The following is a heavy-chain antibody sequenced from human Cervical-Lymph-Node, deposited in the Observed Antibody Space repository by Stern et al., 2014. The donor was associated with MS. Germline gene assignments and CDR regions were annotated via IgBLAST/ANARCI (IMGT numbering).Heavy chain of an antibody. CDR2: IIPILGIA. Sequence: QVQLVQSGAEVKKPGSSVKVSCKASGGTFSSYTISWVRQAPGQGLEWMGRIIPILGIANYAQKFQGRVTITADKSTSTAYMELSSLRSEDTAVYYCARVSGCSGGSCYYYYYGMDVWGQGTTVTVSS. D-gene: IGHD2-15*01. CDR1: GGTFSSYT. V-gene: IGHV1-69*09. CDR3: ARVSGCSGGSCYYYYYGMDV. J-gene: IGHJ6*02.